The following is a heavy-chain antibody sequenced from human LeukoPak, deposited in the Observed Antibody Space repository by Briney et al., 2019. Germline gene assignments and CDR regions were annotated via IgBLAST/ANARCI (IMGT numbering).Heavy chain of an antibody. V-gene: IGHV4-61*02. CDR3: SRSRKRLCSNPPGYVDLQAT. CDR1: GDAISSGGYY. CDR2: IYIVERA. Sequence: SDTLSLTFSVLGDAISSGGYYWTRIRQPAGKGVEWIGRIYIVERANYNSSHTSRPSILVGPSTTQSSLELSCVPGADTAMYFCSRSRKRLCSNPPGYVDLQATWGQGTLVTVSP. J-gene: IGHJ4*02. D-gene: IGHD2-2*01.